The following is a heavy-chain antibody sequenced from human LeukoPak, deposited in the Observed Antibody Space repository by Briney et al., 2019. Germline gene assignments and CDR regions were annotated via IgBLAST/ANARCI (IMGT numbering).Heavy chain of an antibody. CDR2: INHSRST. CDR3: ARRPLRITIFGVVIPWFDP. J-gene: IGHJ5*02. Sequence: SETLSLTCAVYGGSFSGYYWSWIRQPPGKGLEWIGEINHSRSTNYNPSLKSRVTISVDTSKNQFSLKLSSVTAADTAVYYCARRPLRITIFGVVIPWFDPWGQGTLVTVSS. D-gene: IGHD3-3*01. V-gene: IGHV4-34*01. CDR1: GGSFSGYY.